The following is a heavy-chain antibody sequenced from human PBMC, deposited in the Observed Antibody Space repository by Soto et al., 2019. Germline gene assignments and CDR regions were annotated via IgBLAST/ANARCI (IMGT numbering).Heavy chain of an antibody. CDR2: INHSGST. CDR1: GGSFSGYS. D-gene: IGHD1-26*01. J-gene: IGHJ4*02. Sequence: QVQLQQWGAGLLKPSETLSLTCAVYGGSFSGYSWTWIRQSPGKGLEWIGQINHSGSTTYNPSLKSRVTISLDTSMNQFSLELSSVTAADTAVYYCARGLFSENYYSGGWYYFDYWGKGTLVTVSS. CDR3: ARGLFSENYYSGGWYYFDY. V-gene: IGHV4-34*01.